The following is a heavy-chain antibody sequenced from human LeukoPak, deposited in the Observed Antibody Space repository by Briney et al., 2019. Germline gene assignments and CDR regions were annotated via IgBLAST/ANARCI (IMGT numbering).Heavy chain of an antibody. Sequence: PGGSLRLSCAASGFTFSSYSMDWVRQAPGKGLEWDSSISSSSSYIYYADSVKGRFTISRDNAKHSLYLQMNSLRAEDTAVYYCASSAPSDIWGRGTMVTVSS. J-gene: IGHJ3*02. V-gene: IGHV3-21*01. CDR3: ASSAPSDI. CDR2: ISSSSSYI. CDR1: GFTFSSYS.